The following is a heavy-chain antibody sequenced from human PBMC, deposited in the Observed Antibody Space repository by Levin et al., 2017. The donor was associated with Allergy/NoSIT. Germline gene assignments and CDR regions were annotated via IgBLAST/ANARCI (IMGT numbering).Heavy chain of an antibody. D-gene: IGHD3-10*01. V-gene: IGHV3-11*03. CDR2: ISSSSSYT. J-gene: IGHJ2*01. CDR1: GFTFSDYY. CDR3: ASFYGSGSYWYFDL. Sequence: SCAASGFTFSDYYMSWIRQAPGKGLEWVSYISSSSSYTNYADSVKGRFTISRDNAKNSLYLQMNSLRAEDTAVYYCASFYGSGSYWYFDLWGRGTLVTVSS.